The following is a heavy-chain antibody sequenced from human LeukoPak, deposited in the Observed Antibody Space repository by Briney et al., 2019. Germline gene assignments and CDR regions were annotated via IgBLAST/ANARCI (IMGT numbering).Heavy chain of an antibody. Sequence: GGSLRLSCAASGFTFSSYSMNWVRQAPGKGLKWVSYISSSSSTIYYADSVKGRFTISRDNAKNSLYLQMNSLRAEDTAVYYCARIPYYYGSGSLIWGQGTLVTVSS. J-gene: IGHJ4*02. CDR1: GFTFSSYS. CDR2: ISSSSSTI. D-gene: IGHD3-10*01. CDR3: ARIPYYYGSGSLI. V-gene: IGHV3-48*01.